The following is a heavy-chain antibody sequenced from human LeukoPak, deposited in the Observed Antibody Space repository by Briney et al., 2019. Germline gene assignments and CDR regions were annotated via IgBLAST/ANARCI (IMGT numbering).Heavy chain of an antibody. J-gene: IGHJ6*03. D-gene: IGHD1-26*01. CDR3: ARATTAPYYYYYMDV. CDR2: IYHSGST. V-gene: IGHV4-59*12. CDR1: GGSISSYY. Sequence: SETLSLTCTVSGGSISSYYWSWIRQPPGKGLEWIGYIYHSGSTYYNPSLKSRVTISVDRSKNQFSLKLSSVTAADTAVYYCARATTAPYYYYYMDVWGKGTTVTVSS.